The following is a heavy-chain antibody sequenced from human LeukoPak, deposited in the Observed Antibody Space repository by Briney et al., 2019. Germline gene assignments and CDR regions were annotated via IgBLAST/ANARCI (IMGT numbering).Heavy chain of an antibody. CDR3: ARDYTRSSPFDY. J-gene: IGHJ4*02. D-gene: IGHD2-2*02. Sequence: GESLKISCKGSGYSFTSYWIGWVRQMPGKGLEWMGTIYPGGSDARYSPSFQGQVTISADKSISTAYQQWSSLKASDTAIYYCARDYTRSSPFDYWGQGTLVTVSS. CDR1: GYSFTSYW. V-gene: IGHV5-51*01. CDR2: IYPGGSDA.